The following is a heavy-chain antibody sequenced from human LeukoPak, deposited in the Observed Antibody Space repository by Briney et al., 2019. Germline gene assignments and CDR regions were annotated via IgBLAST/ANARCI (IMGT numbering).Heavy chain of an antibody. Sequence: PGGSLRLSYAASGFTFDDYGMSWVRQAPGKGLEWVSGINWNGGSTGYADSVKGRFTISRDNAKNSLYLQMNSLRAEDTALYYCATGGITIFGVVTYPNDWGQGTLVTVSS. CDR1: GFTFDDYG. D-gene: IGHD3-3*01. V-gene: IGHV3-20*03. J-gene: IGHJ4*02. CDR2: INWNGGST. CDR3: ATGGITIFGVVTYPND.